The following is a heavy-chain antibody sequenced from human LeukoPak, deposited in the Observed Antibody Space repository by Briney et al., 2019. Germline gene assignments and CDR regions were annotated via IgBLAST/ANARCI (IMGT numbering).Heavy chain of an antibody. J-gene: IGHJ4*02. CDR3: ARDRWQQLVFFDY. D-gene: IGHD6-13*01. CDR2: IKQDGSEK. Sequence: GGSLRLSCAASGFTFSSYWMSWVRQAPGKGLEWVGNIKQDGSEKYYVDSVKGRFTISRDNAKNSLYLQMNSLRAEDTAVYYCARDRWQQLVFFDYWGQGTLVTVSS. V-gene: IGHV3-7*01. CDR1: GFTFSSYW.